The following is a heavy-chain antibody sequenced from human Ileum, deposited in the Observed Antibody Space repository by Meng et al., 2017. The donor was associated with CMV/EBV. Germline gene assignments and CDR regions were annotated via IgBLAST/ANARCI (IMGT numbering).Heavy chain of an antibody. V-gene: IGHV3-23*01. CDR2: SSDGGGSA. CDR1: GFTFSNFA. CDR3: AKADCGGRDCKLIDY. J-gene: IGHJ4*02. Sequence: GESLKISCAVSGFTFSNFAMILVRQPPGQGLERVSVSSDGGGSASYADSVGGRFTIPRNTSKNTLYLYMNNLRVDDTAVYYCAKADCGGRDCKLIDYWGRGTLVTVSS. D-gene: IGHD2-21*01.